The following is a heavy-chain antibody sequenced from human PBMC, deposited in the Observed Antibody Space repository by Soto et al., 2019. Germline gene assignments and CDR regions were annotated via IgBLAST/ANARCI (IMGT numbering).Heavy chain of an antibody. CDR1: GFTFSASW. D-gene: IGHD3-16*01. Sequence: EVQLVESGGGLVQPGGSLRLSCVTSGFTFSASWMNWVRQAPGKGLEWVANLNQDGSEIKYVDSVMGRFTISRDNARNSVYLPINSLTTEDTAVYYCASWAYPRNYWGQGTLVTVSS. J-gene: IGHJ4*01. V-gene: IGHV3-7*01. CDR2: LNQDGSEI. CDR3: ASWAYPRNY.